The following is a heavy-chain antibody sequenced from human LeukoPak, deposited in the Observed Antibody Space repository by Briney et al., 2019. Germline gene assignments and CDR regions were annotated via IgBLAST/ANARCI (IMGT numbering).Heavy chain of an antibody. V-gene: IGHV4-34*01. CDR3: ARTRYYDYVWGSYRYGFFDY. CDR2: INHSGST. J-gene: IGHJ4*02. D-gene: IGHD3-16*02. CDR1: GGSFSGYY. Sequence: KPSETLSLTCAVYGGSFSGYYWSWIRQPPGKGLEWIGEINHSGSTNYNPSLKSRVTISVDTSKNQFSLKLSSVTAADTAVYYCARTRYYDYVWGSYRYGFFDYWGQGTLVTVSS.